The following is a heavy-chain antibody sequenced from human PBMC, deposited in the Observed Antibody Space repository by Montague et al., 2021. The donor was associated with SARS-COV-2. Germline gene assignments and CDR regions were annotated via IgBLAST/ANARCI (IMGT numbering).Heavy chain of an antibody. Sequence: SETLSLTCTVSGGSISSSTYYWGWIRQPPGKGLEWIGSIYHSGSTYYNPSLESRVTISVDTSKNQFSLKLSSVTAADTAVYYCARHGYTMVWSGMDVWGQGITVTVSS. J-gene: IGHJ6*02. CDR2: IYHSGST. V-gene: IGHV4-39*01. D-gene: IGHD3-10*01. CDR3: ARHGYTMVWSGMDV. CDR1: GGSISSSTYY.